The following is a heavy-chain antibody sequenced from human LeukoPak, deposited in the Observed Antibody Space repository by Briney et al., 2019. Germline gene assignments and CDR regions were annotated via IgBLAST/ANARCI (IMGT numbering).Heavy chain of an antibody. Sequence: ASVKVSCKASGYTSTNYGISWVRQAPGQGLEWMGWISGDNANTNYAREVQGRVTMTTDTSTSTAYMELRSLRSDDTAIYYCARHLRVGATVLSSFNFWGQGTLVTVSS. CDR2: ISGDNANT. CDR1: GYTSTNYG. CDR3: ARHLRVGATVLSSFNF. V-gene: IGHV1-18*01. D-gene: IGHD1-26*01. J-gene: IGHJ4*02.